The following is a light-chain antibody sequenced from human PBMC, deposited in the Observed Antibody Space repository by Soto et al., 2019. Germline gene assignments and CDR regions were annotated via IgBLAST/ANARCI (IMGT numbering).Light chain of an antibody. V-gene: IGKV3-15*01. CDR1: QSISGK. CDR3: QQYNNWPPWT. CDR2: DAS. J-gene: IGKJ1*01. Sequence: EIVMTQSPATLCLSPWERATLSCMASQSISGKLAWYQHRPGQAPRLLIYDASIRATGIPARFSGSGSGTVFTLNISSLQSEDFALYYCQQYNNWPPWTFGQGTKVDIK.